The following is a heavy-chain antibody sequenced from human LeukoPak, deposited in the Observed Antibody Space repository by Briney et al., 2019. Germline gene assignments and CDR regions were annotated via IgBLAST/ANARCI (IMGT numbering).Heavy chain of an antibody. V-gene: IGHV3-53*01. Sequence: GGSLRLSCAASGFTVSNMYMTWVRQAPGKGLEWVSLIYGDGRTSYADSVKGRCTISRDNSKNTLDLQVSSLRVEDTAVYYCARGLFLSGYLDAFDMWGQGTVVTVSS. D-gene: IGHD3-22*01. J-gene: IGHJ3*02. CDR2: IYGDGRT. CDR3: ARGLFLSGYLDAFDM. CDR1: GFTVSNMY.